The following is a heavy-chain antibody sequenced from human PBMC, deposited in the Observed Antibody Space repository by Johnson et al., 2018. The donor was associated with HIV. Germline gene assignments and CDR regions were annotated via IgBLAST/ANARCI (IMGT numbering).Heavy chain of an antibody. CDR3: AQDLDTLAPYVAFDM. V-gene: IGHV3-33*06. Sequence: QMQLVESGGRVVQPGRSLRLSCSASGFNFSKFGMHWVRQAPGKGLQWVAVIWYDGSSTYLADSVKGRFTISRDNSKNTLYLQMNSLRADDTAIYYCAQDLDTLAPYVAFDMWGQGTMVTVSS. CDR2: IWYDGSST. CDR1: GFNFSKFG. D-gene: IGHD2-2*02. J-gene: IGHJ3*02.